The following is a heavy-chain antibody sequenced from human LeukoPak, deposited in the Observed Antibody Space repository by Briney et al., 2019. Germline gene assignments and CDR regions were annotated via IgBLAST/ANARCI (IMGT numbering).Heavy chain of an antibody. CDR1: GFTFSSYA. D-gene: IGHD2-21*01. CDR2: ISDSGGNP. J-gene: IGHJ4*02. CDR3: ARGALLYYFDY. Sequence: GGSLRLSCATSGFTFSSYAMNWVRQAPGKGLEWVSGISDSGGNPYYADSVKGRFTISRDNSKNTLYLQMNSLRAEDMAVYYCARGALLYYFDYWGQGTLVTVSS. V-gene: IGHV3-23*01.